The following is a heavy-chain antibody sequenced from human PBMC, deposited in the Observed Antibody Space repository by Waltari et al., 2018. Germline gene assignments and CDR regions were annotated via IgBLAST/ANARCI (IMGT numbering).Heavy chain of an antibody. CDR1: GGSFSGYY. CDR2: INHSGST. J-gene: IGHJ4*02. D-gene: IGHD4-17*01. CDR3: ARGRGPRTTVTK. Sequence: QVQLQQWGAGLLKPSETLSLTCAVYGGSFSGYYWSWIRQPPGKGLEWIGEINHSGSTNYNPSLKSRVTISVDTSKNQFSLKLSSVTAADTAVYYCARGRGPRTTVTKWGQGTLVTVSS. V-gene: IGHV4-34*01.